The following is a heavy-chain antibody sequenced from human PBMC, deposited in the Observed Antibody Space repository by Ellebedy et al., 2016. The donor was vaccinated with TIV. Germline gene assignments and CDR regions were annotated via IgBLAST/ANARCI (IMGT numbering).Heavy chain of an antibody. V-gene: IGHV1-46*01. CDR2: INPSGGST. Sequence: AASVKVSCKASGYTFTSYYMHWVRQAPGQGLEWMGIINPSGGSTSYAQKFQGRVTMTRDTSTSTVYMELSSLRSEDTAVYYCARECDLGGSLNWFDPWGQGTLVTVSS. J-gene: IGHJ5*02. CDR3: ARECDLGGSLNWFDP. CDR1: GYTFTSYY. D-gene: IGHD1-26*01.